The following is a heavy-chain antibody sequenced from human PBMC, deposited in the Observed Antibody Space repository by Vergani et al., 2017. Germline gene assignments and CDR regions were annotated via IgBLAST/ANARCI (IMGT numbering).Heavy chain of an antibody. V-gene: IGHV3-66*02. CDR1: GSTVSGNY. D-gene: IGHD3-10*01. J-gene: IGHJ5*02. CDR2: IYSGDET. Sequence: ELQLVESGGGLVQPGGSLRLSCAASGSTVSGNYMTWVRQAPGKGLEWVAHIYSGDETYYAESVKGRVTISRDTSKNTLHLKINNLRVEDTAGYYCARGNYYGSGTYVDPWGQGTLVTVSS. CDR3: ARGNYYGSGTYVDP.